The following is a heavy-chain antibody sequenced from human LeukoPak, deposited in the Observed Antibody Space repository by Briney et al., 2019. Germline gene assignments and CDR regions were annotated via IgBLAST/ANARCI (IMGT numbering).Heavy chain of an antibody. CDR1: GFTFSSYA. J-gene: IGHJ4*02. V-gene: IGHV3-23*01. CDR3: AKIGGEFPWHYFDY. D-gene: IGHD3-10*01. CDR2: ISGSGATT. Sequence: GGSLRLSCAASGFTFSSYAMSWVRQAPGKGLDWVSAISGSGATTYYADSVKGRFTISRDNSKNTVYLRMNSLRAEDTAVYYCAKIGGEFPWHYFDYWGQGTRVTASS.